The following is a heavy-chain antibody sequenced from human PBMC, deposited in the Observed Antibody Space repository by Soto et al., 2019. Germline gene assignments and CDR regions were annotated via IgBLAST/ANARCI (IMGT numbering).Heavy chain of an antibody. J-gene: IGHJ1*01. CDR1: GFSLTTSGVS. Sequence: QITLKESGPTLVKPTQTLTLTCTFSGFSLTTSGVSVAWIRQPPGKALEWLALIYWDDDKRYSPSLESRLTITKDTSKNHVVLTMTNMDPVDTATYYCAYSRLPSTVTTSAEYFQHWGQGTLVTVSS. CDR2: IYWDDDK. CDR3: AYSRLPSTVTTSAEYFQH. V-gene: IGHV2-5*02. D-gene: IGHD4-17*01.